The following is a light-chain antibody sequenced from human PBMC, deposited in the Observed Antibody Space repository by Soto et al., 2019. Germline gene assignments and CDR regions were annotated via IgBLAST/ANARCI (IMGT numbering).Light chain of an antibody. CDR3: QQYDNLPAPLFT. Sequence: DIPMTQSPSSLSASVGDRVTITCQASQDISNYLNWYQQKPGKAPKLLIYDASNLETGVPSRFSGSGSGTDFTFTISSLQPEDIATYYCQQYDNLPAPLFTFGPGTKVDIK. V-gene: IGKV1-33*01. CDR1: QDISNY. J-gene: IGKJ3*01. CDR2: DAS.